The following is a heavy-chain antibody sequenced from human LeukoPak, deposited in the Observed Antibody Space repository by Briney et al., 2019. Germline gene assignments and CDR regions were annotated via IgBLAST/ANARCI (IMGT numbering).Heavy chain of an antibody. J-gene: IGHJ3*02. Sequence: SQTLSLTCTVSGGSISSGSCYWSWIRQPAGKGLEWIGRIYTSGSTNYNPSLKSRVTISVDTSKNQFSLKLSSVTAADTAVYYCASRRDGYNHGSDAFDIWGQGTMVTVSS. CDR1: GGSISSGSCY. D-gene: IGHD5-24*01. V-gene: IGHV4-61*02. CDR2: IYTSGST. CDR3: ASRRDGYNHGSDAFDI.